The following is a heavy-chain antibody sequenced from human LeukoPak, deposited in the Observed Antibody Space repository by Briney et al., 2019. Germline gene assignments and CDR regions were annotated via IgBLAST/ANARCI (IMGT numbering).Heavy chain of an antibody. CDR3: ARQGGHYDIMP. J-gene: IGHJ4*02. CDR1: GSIFTTYW. D-gene: IGHD3-9*01. CDR2: IYPGDSDT. V-gene: IGHV5-51*01. Sequence: GASLQISCRGSGSIFTTYWIGWVRELPGKGLEWMGIIYPGDSDTRYTPSFQGQVTISADTSINTAYLQWSSLKASDTAMYYCARQGGHYDIMPWGQGTLVTVAS.